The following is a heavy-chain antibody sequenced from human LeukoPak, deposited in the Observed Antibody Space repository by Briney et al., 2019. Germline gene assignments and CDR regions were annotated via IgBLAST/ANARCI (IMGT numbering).Heavy chain of an antibody. CDR3: ARGTYGDYVGVDY. D-gene: IGHD4-17*01. CDR1: GFTFTTYS. J-gene: IGHJ4*02. V-gene: IGHV3-48*01. CDR2: ISSGSSTI. Sequence: GGSLRLSCAASGFTFTTYSMNWVRQAPGKGLEWVSYISSGSSTIYYADSVKGRFTISRDNAKNSLYPQMNSLRAEDTAVYYCARGTYGDYVGVDYWGQGTLVTVSS.